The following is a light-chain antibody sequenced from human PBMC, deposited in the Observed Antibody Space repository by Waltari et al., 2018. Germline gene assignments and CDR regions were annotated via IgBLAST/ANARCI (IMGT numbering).Light chain of an antibody. CDR2: MAS. CDR3: QQYSSFST. J-gene: IGKJ2*01. V-gene: IGKV1-5*03. Sequence: IEMTKSPSTLSASVGDRVTISCRASQSVGTWLAWYQQKPGKAPKLLIYMASSLESGVPSRFSGSGSGTEFTLTISSLQPDDFATYSCQQYSSFSTFGQGTKLDI. CDR1: QSVGTW.